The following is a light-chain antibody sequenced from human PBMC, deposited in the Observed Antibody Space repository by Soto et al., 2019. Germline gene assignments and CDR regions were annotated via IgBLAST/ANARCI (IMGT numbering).Light chain of an antibody. CDR3: ETWYSNTHKV. Sequence: QLVLTKSSSASVSLGSSVKLTCILSSGHSTYIIAWHQQQPGKAPRFLMTLDRSGSYNRGSGVPDRFSGSSSGADRYLTISNLQFEDEGDYYCETWYSNTHKVFGGGTKLTVL. V-gene: IGLV4-60*02. CDR1: SGHSTYI. J-gene: IGLJ3*02. CDR2: LDRSGSY.